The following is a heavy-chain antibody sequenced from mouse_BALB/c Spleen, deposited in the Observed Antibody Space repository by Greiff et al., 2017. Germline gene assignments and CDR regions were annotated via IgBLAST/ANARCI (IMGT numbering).Heavy chain of an antibody. Sequence: VQGVESGPGLVAPSQSLSITCTVSGFLLTGYGVNWVRQPPGKGLEWLGMIWGDGSTDYNSALKSRLSISKDNSKSQVFLKMNSLQTDDTARYYCARDRRYYAMDYWGQGTSVTVSS. V-gene: IGHV2-6-7*01. CDR1: GFLLTGYG. CDR2: IWGDGST. J-gene: IGHJ4*01. CDR3: ARDRRYYAMDY.